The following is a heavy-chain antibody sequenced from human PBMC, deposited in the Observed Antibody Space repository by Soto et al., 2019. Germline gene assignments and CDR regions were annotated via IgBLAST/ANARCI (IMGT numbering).Heavy chain of an antibody. V-gene: IGHV3-48*01. Sequence: GGSLRLSCAASGFTFSTYSMNWVRQAPGKGLEWVSYITTSGNATFYTDSVKGRFTISRDNSKNTLYLQMNSLRAEDTAVYYCAKDIDGYNRPVDYWGQGTLVTVSS. J-gene: IGHJ4*02. CDR2: ITTSGNAT. D-gene: IGHD5-12*01. CDR1: GFTFSTYS. CDR3: AKDIDGYNRPVDY.